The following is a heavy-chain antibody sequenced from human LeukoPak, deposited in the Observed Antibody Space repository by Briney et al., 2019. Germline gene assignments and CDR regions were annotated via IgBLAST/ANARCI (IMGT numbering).Heavy chain of an antibody. CDR1: GYTFTSYG. CDR2: ISAYNGNT. D-gene: IGHD3-9*01. CDR3: ARDYDILTGYYKGSYP. J-gene: IGHJ5*02. Sequence: ASVKVSCKASGYTFTSYGISWVRQAPGQGLEWMGWISAYNGNTNYAQKLQGRVTMTTDTSTSTAYMELRSLRSDDTAVYYCARDYDILTGYYKGSYPWGQGTLVTVSS. V-gene: IGHV1-18*01.